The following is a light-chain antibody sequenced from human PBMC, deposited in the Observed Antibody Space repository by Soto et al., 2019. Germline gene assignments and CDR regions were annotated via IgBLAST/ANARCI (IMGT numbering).Light chain of an antibody. CDR3: LSYDSSLSGWV. V-gene: IGLV1-40*01. J-gene: IGLJ3*02. CDR2: GNS. Sequence: QAVLTQPPSVSGAPGKRVTISCTGSSSNIGAGYDVHWYQQLPGTAPKLLIYGNSNRPSGVPDRFSGSKSGTSASLAITGLQAEDQADYYCLSYDSSLSGWVFGGGTQLTVL. CDR1: SSNIGAGYD.